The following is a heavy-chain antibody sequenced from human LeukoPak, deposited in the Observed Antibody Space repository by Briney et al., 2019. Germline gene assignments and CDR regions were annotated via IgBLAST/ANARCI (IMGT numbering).Heavy chain of an antibody. J-gene: IGHJ4*02. CDR2: ISGSGIST. Sequence: PGGSLRLSCAASGFTFSSYAMNWVRQAPGKGLEWVSHISGSGISTYFADSVKGRFTISRDNAKNSLYLQMNSLRAEDTAVYYCARGYSYGDDYWGQGTLVTVSS. CDR3: ARGYSYGDDY. CDR1: GFTFSSYA. V-gene: IGHV3-21*01. D-gene: IGHD5-18*01.